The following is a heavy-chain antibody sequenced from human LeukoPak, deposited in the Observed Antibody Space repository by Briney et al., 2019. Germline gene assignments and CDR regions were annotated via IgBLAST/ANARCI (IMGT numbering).Heavy chain of an antibody. D-gene: IGHD3-3*01. J-gene: IGHJ2*01. Sequence: GGSLRLSCAASGFTFSNYGIHWVRQAPGKGLEWVAFIRYDGTEKYYADSVKGRFTVSRDNSKNMLYLQMNSLRAEDTAVYYCAGAVGVLRFLEWLLSPQGYFDLWGRGTLVTVSS. CDR3: AGAVGVLRFLEWLLSPQGYFDL. CDR2: IRYDGTEK. V-gene: IGHV3-30*02. CDR1: GFTFSNYG.